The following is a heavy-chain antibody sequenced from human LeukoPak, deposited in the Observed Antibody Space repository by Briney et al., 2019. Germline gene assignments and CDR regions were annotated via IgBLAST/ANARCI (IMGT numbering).Heavy chain of an antibody. J-gene: IGHJ6*03. V-gene: IGHV3-11*04. Sequence: GGSLRLSCAASGFTFSDYYMNWIRQAPGKGLEWLSYISTRDNTIQYADSVKGRFTISRDNAKNTLYLQMNSLRAEDTAVYYCARGGIAAAHYYYYYMDVWGKGTTVTVSS. CDR2: ISTRDNTI. D-gene: IGHD6-13*01. CDR1: GFTFSDYY. CDR3: ARGGIAAAHYYYYYMDV.